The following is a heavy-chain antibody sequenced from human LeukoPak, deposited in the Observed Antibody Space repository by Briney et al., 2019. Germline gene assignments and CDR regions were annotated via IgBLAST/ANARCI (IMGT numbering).Heavy chain of an antibody. Sequence: PGGSLRLPCAASGFTFDDYAMRWVRQAPGKGLEWVTGIGWNSGSIGYADSVKGRFTISRDNAKNSLYLQMNSLRAEDTALYYCGKGRERYYDSSGYLQHDAFDIWGQGTMVTVSS. V-gene: IGHV3-9*01. D-gene: IGHD3-22*01. CDR1: GFTFDDYA. CDR2: IGWNSGSI. CDR3: GKGRERYYDSSGYLQHDAFDI. J-gene: IGHJ3*02.